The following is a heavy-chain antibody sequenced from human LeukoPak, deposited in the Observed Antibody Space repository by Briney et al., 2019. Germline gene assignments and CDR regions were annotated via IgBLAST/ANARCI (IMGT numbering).Heavy chain of an antibody. D-gene: IGHD6-19*01. CDR3: ARDLESSQWLVRPTDGIQH. J-gene: IGHJ1*01. CDR1: GYTFTSYY. V-gene: IGHV1-46*01. Sequence: ASVKVSCKASGYTFTSYYMHWVRQAPGQGLEWMGIINPSGGSTSYAQMFQGRVTMTRDTSTSTVYMELSSLRSEDTAVYYCARDLESSQWLVRPTDGIQHWGQGTLVTVSS. CDR2: INPSGGST.